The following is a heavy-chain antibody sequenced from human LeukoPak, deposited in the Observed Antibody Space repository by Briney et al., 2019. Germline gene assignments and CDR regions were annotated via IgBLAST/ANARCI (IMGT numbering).Heavy chain of an antibody. CDR1: GFTFSNYW. Sequence: GGSPRLYCTASGFTFSNYWMHWVRQPPGKGLVWVSRIDSDDSSSTTYADSVKGRFTISRDNAKNTLYLQMNSLRVEDTAVYYCARDFRPIAARSFDYWGQGTLVTVSS. CDR3: ARDFRPIAARSFDY. D-gene: IGHD6-6*01. V-gene: IGHV3-74*01. CDR2: IDSDDSSST. J-gene: IGHJ4*02.